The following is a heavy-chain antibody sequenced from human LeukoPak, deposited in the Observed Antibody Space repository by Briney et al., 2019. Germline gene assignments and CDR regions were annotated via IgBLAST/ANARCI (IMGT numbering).Heavy chain of an antibody. V-gene: IGHV1-2*02. CDR3: ARDHRSGSGSYAGTTVAFDI. CDR2: INPNSGGT. Sequence: PGASVKVSCKASGYTFTGYYIHWVRQAPGQGLMLMGWINPNSGGTNYAQKLQGRVTMTTDTSTSTACMELRSLRSDDTAVYYCARDHRSGSGSYAGTTVAFDIWGQGTMVTVSS. D-gene: IGHD1-26*01. J-gene: IGHJ3*02. CDR1: GYTFTGYY.